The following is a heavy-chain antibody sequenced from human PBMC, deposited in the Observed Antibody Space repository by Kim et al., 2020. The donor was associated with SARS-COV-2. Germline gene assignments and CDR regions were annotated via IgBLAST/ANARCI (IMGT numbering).Heavy chain of an antibody. D-gene: IGHD6-19*01. V-gene: IGHV1-2*02. CDR2: INPNSGGT. J-gene: IGHJ4*02. CDR1: GYTFTGYY. Sequence: ASVKVSCKASGYTFTGYYMHWVRQAPGQGLEWMGWINPNSGGTNYAQKFQGRVTMTRDTSISTAYMELSRLRSDDTAVYYCARDSIAVAGIDYWGQGTLVTVSS. CDR3: ARDSIAVAGIDY.